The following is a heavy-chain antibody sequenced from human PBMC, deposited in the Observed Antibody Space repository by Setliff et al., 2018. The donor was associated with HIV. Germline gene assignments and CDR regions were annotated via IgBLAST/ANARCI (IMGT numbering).Heavy chain of an antibody. CDR1: GGSISSSNYY. V-gene: IGHV4-39*01. CDR3: ARLSGGMVPNY. J-gene: IGHJ4*02. D-gene: IGHD3-10*01. CDR2: IYHSGST. Sequence: PSETLSLTCTVSGGSISSSNYYWGWIRQPPGKGLEYIGSIYHSGSTYDNPSLKSRVTISVDTSKNQISLRLSSVTAADTAVYYCARLSGGMVPNYWGQGTLVTVSS.